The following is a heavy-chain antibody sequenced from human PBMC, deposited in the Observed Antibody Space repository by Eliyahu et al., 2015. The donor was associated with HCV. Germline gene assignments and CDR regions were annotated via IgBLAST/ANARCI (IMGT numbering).Heavy chain of an antibody. CDR3: AREDGTLGYCSSSSCHPARDYYGMDV. Sequence: QVQLVQSGAEVKKPGASVKVSCKTSGYTFTSYGISWVRRAPGQGLEWMGWISAYNGNTYYAQKLQGRVTMTTDTSTSTAYMELRSLTSDDTAVYYCAREDGTLGYCSSSSCHPARDYYGMDVWGQGTTVTVSS. CDR2: ISAYNGNT. J-gene: IGHJ6*02. CDR1: GYTFTSYG. V-gene: IGHV1-18*04. D-gene: IGHD2-2*01.